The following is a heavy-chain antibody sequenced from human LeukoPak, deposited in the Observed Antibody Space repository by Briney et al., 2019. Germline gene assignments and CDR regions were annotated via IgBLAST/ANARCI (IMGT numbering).Heavy chain of an antibody. CDR2: ISAYNGNT. CDR3: ARDLAASGGALIQH. J-gene: IGHJ1*01. V-gene: IGHV1-18*01. CDR1: GYTFTSYG. D-gene: IGHD6-19*01. Sequence: GASVKVSCKASGYTFTSYGISWVRQAPGQGLEWMGWISAYNGNTNYAQKLQGRVTMTTDTSTSAAYMELRSLRSDDTAVYYCARDLAASGGALIQHWGQGTLVTVSS.